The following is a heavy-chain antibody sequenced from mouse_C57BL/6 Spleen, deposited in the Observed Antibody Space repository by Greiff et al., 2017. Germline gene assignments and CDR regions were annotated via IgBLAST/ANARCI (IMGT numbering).Heavy chain of an antibody. CDR1: GYAFSSSW. D-gene: IGHD1-1*01. J-gene: IGHJ2*01. CDR3: ARPYYGSRAFGY. Sequence: QVQLQQSGPELVKPGASVKISCKASGYAFSSSWMNWVKQRPGKGLEWIGRIYPGDGDTNYNGKFKGKATLTADKSSSTAYMQLSSLTSEDSAVYFCARPYYGSRAFGYWGHGATLTVSS. CDR2: IYPGDGDT. V-gene: IGHV1-82*01.